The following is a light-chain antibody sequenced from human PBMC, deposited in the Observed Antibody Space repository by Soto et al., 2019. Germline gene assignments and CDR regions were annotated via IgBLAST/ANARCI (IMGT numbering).Light chain of an antibody. V-gene: IGKV3-20*01. CDR3: QQYDTSVT. Sequence: EIVLTQSPGSLSLSPGERATLSCRASQSVDSSFFAWYQQKPGQAPSLLIYGASNRATGIPDRFSGSGSGKDFTLTISRLEPEEFAVYYGQQYDTSVTFGQGTKVEIK. CDR2: GAS. J-gene: IGKJ1*01. CDR1: QSVDSSF.